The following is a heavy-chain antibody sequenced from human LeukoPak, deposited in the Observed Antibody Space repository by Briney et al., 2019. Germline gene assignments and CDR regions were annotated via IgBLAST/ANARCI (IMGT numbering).Heavy chain of an antibody. CDR1: GGSISSYY. Sequence: SETLSLTCTVSGGSISSYYWSWIRQPPGKGLEWIGYIYYSGSTNYNPSLKSRVTISVDTSKNQFSLKLSSVTAAGTAVYYCARRAYGQLDYWGQGTLVTVSS. V-gene: IGHV4-59*01. CDR3: ARRAYGQLDY. D-gene: IGHD3-16*01. J-gene: IGHJ4*02. CDR2: IYYSGST.